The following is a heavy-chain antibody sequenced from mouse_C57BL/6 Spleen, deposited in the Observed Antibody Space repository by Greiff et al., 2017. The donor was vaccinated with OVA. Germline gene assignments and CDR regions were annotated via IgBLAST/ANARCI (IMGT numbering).Heavy chain of an antibody. V-gene: IGHV1-52*01. J-gene: IGHJ2*01. Sequence: KQSCKASGYTFTSYWMHWVKQRPIQGIEWIGNIDPSDSETHYNQKFKDKATLTVDKSSSTAYMQRSSLTSEDSAVYCCARGDDGYYVPLDYWGQGTTLTVSS. CDR2: IDPSDSET. CDR1: GYTFTSYW. D-gene: IGHD2-3*01. CDR3: ARGDDGYYVPLDY.